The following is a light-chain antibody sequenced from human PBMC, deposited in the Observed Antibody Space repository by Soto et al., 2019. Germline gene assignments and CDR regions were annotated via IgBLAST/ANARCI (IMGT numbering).Light chain of an antibody. CDR3: QQYGSSPRT. CDR1: QSVSNNF. CDR2: GSS. Sequence: EIVLTQSPGTLSLSPGERATLSCRASQSVSNNFLAWYRQKPGQAPRLLIYGSSFRATVIPDRFSGSGSGTDFTLTISRLEPEDFAVYYCQQYGSSPRTFGQGTKVELK. V-gene: IGKV3-20*01. J-gene: IGKJ1*01.